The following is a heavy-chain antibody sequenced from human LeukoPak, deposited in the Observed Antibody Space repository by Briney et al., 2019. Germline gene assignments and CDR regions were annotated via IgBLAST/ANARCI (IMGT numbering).Heavy chain of an antibody. CDR3: AKGDFVEQLVNY. V-gene: IGHV3-23*01. CDR1: GFTFSSYA. J-gene: IGHJ4*02. Sequence: PGGSLRLSCAASGFTFSSYAMSWVRQAPGKGLEWVSAISGSGGSTYYADSVKGRFTISRDNSKNTLYLQMNNLRAEDTAVYYCAKGDFVEQLVNYWGQGTLVTVSS. CDR2: ISGSGGST. D-gene: IGHD6-6*01.